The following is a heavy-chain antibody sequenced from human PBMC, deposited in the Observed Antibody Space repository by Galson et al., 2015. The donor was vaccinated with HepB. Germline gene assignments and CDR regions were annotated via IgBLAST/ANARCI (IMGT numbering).Heavy chain of an antibody. J-gene: IGHJ4*02. CDR3: AEASFPEQLWDPLCLGY. Sequence: SVKVSCKASGYTFTGYYMHWVRQAPGQGLEWMGWINPNSGGTNYAQKFQGRVTMTRDTSISTAYMELSRLRSDDTAVYYCAEASFPEQLWDPLCLGYWGQGTLVTVSS. V-gene: IGHV1-2*02. CDR2: INPNSGGT. CDR1: GYTFTGYY. D-gene: IGHD5-18*01.